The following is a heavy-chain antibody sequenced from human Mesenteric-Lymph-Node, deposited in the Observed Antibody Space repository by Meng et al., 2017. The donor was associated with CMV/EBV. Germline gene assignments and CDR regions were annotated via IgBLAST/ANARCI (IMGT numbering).Heavy chain of an antibody. CDR3: ARKATRQYYFDY. D-gene: IGHD5-12*01. J-gene: IGHJ4*02. CDR1: GFTFSSDR. Sequence: GESLKISCAASGFTFSSDRMNWVRQAPGKGLEWVSSISSTSSYIYYADSVRGRFTISRDNAKNSLYLQMNSLRAEDTAVYYCARKATRQYYFDYWGQGTLVTVSS. V-gene: IGHV3-21*01. CDR2: ISSTSSYI.